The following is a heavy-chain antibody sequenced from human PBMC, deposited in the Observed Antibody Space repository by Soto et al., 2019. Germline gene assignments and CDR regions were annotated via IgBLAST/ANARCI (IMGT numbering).Heavy chain of an antibody. CDR2: ISSSSSYT. CDR1: GFTFSDYY. CDR3: ARDSGQQLPRYGMDV. D-gene: IGHD6-13*01. V-gene: IGHV3-11*05. J-gene: IGHJ6*02. Sequence: GGSLRLSCAASGFTFSDYYMSWIRQAPGKGLEWVSYISSSSSYTNYADSVKGRFTISRDNAKNSLYLQMNSLRAEDTAVYYCARDSGQQLPRYGMDVWGQGTTVTVSS.